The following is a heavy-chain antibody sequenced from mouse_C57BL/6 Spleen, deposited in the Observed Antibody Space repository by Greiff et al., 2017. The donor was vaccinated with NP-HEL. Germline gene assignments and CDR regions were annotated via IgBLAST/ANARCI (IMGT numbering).Heavy chain of an antibody. V-gene: IGHV5-9*01. D-gene: IGHD2-1*01. Sequence: EVQGVESGGGLVKPGGSLKLSCAASGFTFSSYTMSWVRQTPEKRLEWVATISGGGGNTYYPDSVKGRFTISRDNAKNTLYLQMSSLRSEDTALYYCARHAQIYYGNYVYFDYWGQGTTLTVSS. CDR3: ARHAQIYYGNYVYFDY. CDR1: GFTFSSYT. J-gene: IGHJ2*01. CDR2: ISGGGGNT.